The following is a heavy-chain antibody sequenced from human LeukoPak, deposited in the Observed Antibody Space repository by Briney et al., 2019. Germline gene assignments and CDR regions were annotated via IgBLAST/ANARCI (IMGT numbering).Heavy chain of an antibody. Sequence: SETLSLTCAVYGGSFSGYYWSWIRQPPGKGLEWIGEINHSGSTNYNPSLKSRVTISVDTSKNQFSLKLSSVTAADTAVYYCARGRRIVVVRGAFDIWGQGTMVTVSS. CDR1: GGSFSGYY. D-gene: IGHD3-22*01. CDR3: ARGRRIVVVRGAFDI. CDR2: INHSGST. J-gene: IGHJ3*02. V-gene: IGHV4-34*01.